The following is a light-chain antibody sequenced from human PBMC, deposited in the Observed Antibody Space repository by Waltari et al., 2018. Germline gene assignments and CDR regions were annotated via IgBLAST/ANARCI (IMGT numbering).Light chain of an antibody. CDR1: RSLRESDGKTY. J-gene: IGKJ1*01. CDR2: DVS. Sequence: ETVLTQTPVSRSVTPAQPPPMSCRSSRSLRESDGKTYLHWYLQKPRQSPQLLIYDVSSRFSGVPDRFSGSGSGTEFTLTISSLQPDDFANYYCQQYNSDEWTFGQGTKVAIK. CDR3: QQYNSDEWT. V-gene: IGKV2-29*02.